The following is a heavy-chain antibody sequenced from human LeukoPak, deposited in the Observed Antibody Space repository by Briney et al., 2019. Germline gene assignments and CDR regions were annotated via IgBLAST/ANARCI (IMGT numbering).Heavy chain of an antibody. CDR3: ATTRRSGYVIFDY. Sequence: GASVKVSCKTSGYTFTSCGISWVRQGPGQGLEWMGWISTYFVNTNYAQKFQGRVTMTTDPSTSTAYMELRSLRSDDTAVYYCATTRRSGYVIFDYWGQGTLVTVSS. V-gene: IGHV1-18*01. J-gene: IGHJ4*02. D-gene: IGHD5-12*01. CDR1: GYTFTSCG. CDR2: ISTYFVNT.